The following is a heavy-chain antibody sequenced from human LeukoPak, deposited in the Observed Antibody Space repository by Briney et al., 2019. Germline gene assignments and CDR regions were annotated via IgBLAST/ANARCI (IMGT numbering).Heavy chain of an antibody. D-gene: IGHD5-18*01. V-gene: IGHV4-30-2*01. CDR3: ARGDSYGYGRAFDI. Sequence: SQTLSLTCAVSGGSISSGGYSWTWIRQPPGKGLEWIAYMYHGGSTYYNPSPKSRVTISIDGSKNQFSLKLSSVTAADTAMYYCARGDSYGYGRAFDIWGRGTMVTVSS. CDR1: GGSISSGGYS. J-gene: IGHJ3*02. CDR2: MYHGGST.